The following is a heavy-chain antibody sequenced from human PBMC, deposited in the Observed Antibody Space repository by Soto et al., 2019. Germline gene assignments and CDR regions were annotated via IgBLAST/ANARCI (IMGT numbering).Heavy chain of an antibody. D-gene: IGHD2-21*02. CDR2: ISSSSSYI. CDR1: GFTFSSYS. Sequence: EVQLVESGGGLVKPGGSLRLSCAASGFTFSSYSMNWVRQAPGKGLEWVSSISSSSSYIYYADSVKGRFTISRDNAKNSLYLQMNSLRAEDTAVYYCARDTVVVTAISSFDYWGQGTLVTVSS. CDR3: ARDTVVVTAISSFDY. V-gene: IGHV3-21*01. J-gene: IGHJ4*02.